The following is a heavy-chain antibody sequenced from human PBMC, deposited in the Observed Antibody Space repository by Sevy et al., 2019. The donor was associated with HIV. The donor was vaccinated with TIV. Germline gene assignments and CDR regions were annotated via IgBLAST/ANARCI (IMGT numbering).Heavy chain of an antibody. CDR2: IRYDGSNK. J-gene: IGHJ4*02. CDR3: AKDSANTLYGMGTSAGGCDY. V-gene: IGHV3-30*02. CDR1: GFTFSTYG. Sequence: GGSLRLSCATSGFTFSTYGMHWVRQAPGKGLEWVSFIRYDGSNKFYLDSVKCRFTISRENSKNTLYLQIKSLRVEDTAINYCAKDSANTLYGMGTSAGGCDYWGQGTLVTVPS. D-gene: IGHD2-8*01.